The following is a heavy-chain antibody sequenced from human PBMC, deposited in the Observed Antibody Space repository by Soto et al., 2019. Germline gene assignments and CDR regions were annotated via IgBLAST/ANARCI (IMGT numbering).Heavy chain of an antibody. V-gene: IGHV3-23*01. Sequence: HPGGSLRLSCAASGFTFSSYAMSWVRQAPGKGLEWVSAISGSGGSTYYADSVKGRFTISRDNSKNTLYLQMNSLRAEDTAVYYCAKDRVAYGDYPGNTDYWGQGTLVTVSS. CDR1: GFTFSSYA. CDR2: ISGSGGST. D-gene: IGHD4-17*01. J-gene: IGHJ4*02. CDR3: AKDRVAYGDYPGNTDY.